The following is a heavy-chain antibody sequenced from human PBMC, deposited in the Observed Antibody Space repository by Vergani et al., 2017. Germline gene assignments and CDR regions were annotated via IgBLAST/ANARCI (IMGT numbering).Heavy chain of an antibody. CDR3: AKVGGLSYYYYMDV. CDR1: GFTFSSYG. J-gene: IGHJ6*03. V-gene: IGHV3-30*02. Sequence: QVQLVESGGGVVQPGGSLRLSCAASGFTFSSYGMHWVRQAPGKGLEWVAFIRYDGSNKYYADSVKGRFTISRDNSKNTPYLQMNSLRAEDTAVYYCAKVGGLSYYYYMDVWGKGTTVTVSS. CDR2: IRYDGSNK.